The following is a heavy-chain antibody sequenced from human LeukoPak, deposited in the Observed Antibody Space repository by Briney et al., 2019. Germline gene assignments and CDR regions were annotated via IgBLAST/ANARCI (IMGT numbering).Heavy chain of an antibody. D-gene: IGHD4-11*01. Sequence: HPGGSLRLSCAASGFTVSSNYMSWVRQAPGKGLEWVSSLYGGDSTYYADYVKGRFTIPGDNPKNTLYLQINSRGAEDTAVYYCARAPYSTGRGYYFDYWGQGTLVTVSS. CDR2: LYGGDST. V-gene: IGHV3-66*01. J-gene: IGHJ4*02. CDR1: GFTVSSNY. CDR3: ARAPYSTGRGYYFDY.